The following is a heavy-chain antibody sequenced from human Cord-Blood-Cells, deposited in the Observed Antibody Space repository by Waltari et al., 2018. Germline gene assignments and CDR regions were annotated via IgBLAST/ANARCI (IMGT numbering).Heavy chain of an antibody. CDR1: Y. CDR2: IYYSGST. D-gene: IGHD1-7*01. Sequence: YMGWIRQPPGKGLEWIGYIYYSGSTNYNPSLKSRVTISVDTSKNQFSLKLSSVTAADTAVYYCARSHWAEGWNYRFDPWGQGTLVTVSS. V-gene: IGHV4-59*01. CDR3: ARSHWAEGWNYRFDP. J-gene: IGHJ5*02.